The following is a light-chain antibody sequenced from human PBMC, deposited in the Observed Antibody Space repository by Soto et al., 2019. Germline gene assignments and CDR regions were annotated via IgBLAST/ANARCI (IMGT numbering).Light chain of an antibody. V-gene: IGKV1-27*01. J-gene: IGKJ1*01. CDR1: QRISNY. CDR3: QKCNSAPWT. CDR2: AAS. Sequence: DIPMPPSQSSLSASVGDRVNITCRASQRISNYLAWYQQKPGKVPKLLIYAASTLQSGVPSRFSVSGSGTDFTLTISSLQPEDVATYYCQKCNSAPWTFGQGTKVEIK.